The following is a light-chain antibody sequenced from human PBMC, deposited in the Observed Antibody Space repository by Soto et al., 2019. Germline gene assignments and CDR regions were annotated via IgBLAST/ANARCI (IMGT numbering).Light chain of an antibody. V-gene: IGKV1D-12*01. CDR3: QQTNSFPLT. CDR1: QGISTW. J-gene: IGKJ4*01. Sequence: DIQMTQSPSSVSASVGDRVTITCRASQGISTWLAWFQQKPGKAPKLLIAAASKLQSGVPSRFIGSGSGTDFTLTINSLQPEVFATYYCQQTNSFPLTFGGGTKVDIK. CDR2: AAS.